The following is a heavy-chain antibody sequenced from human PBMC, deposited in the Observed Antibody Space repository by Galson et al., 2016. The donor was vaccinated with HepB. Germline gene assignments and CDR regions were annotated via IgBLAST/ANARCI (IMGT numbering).Heavy chain of an antibody. CDR2: INQDGSEK. D-gene: IGHD6-19*01. CDR3: VRDRYDSGFMDY. V-gene: IGHV3-7*03. J-gene: IGHJ4*02. CDR1: GFTFRSYW. Sequence: SLRLSCAASGFTFRSYWMSWVRQAPGKGLEWVANINQDGSEKNYVGTVEGRFTISRDNAKNSLSLQMNSLRAEETAVYYCVRDRYDSGFMDYWGQGTLVTVSS.